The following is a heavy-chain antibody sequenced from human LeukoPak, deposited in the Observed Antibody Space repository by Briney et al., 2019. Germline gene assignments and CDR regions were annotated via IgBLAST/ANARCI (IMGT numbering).Heavy chain of an antibody. V-gene: IGHV4-39*07. Sequence: PSETLSLTCTVSGGSISSSSYYWGWIRQPPGKGLEWIGSIYYSGCTYYNPSLKSRVTISVDTSKNQFSLKLSSVTAADTAVYYCARIDITMVRGDDYWGQGTLVTVSS. CDR3: ARIDITMVRGDDY. CDR1: GGSISSSSYY. D-gene: IGHD3-10*01. CDR2: IYYSGCT. J-gene: IGHJ4*02.